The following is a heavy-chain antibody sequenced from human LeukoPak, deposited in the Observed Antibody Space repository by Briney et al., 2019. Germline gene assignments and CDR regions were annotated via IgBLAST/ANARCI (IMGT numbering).Heavy chain of an antibody. J-gene: IGHJ4*02. V-gene: IGHV1-24*01. D-gene: IGHD1-26*01. CDR1: GYTLTELS. CDR3: ATGEVGATSDYFDY. Sequence: ASVNVSCTVSGYTLTELSMHWVRQAPGKGLEWMGGFDPEDGETIYAQKFQGRLTMTEDTSTDPAHMELSSLRSEDTAVYYCATGEVGATSDYFDYWGQGTLVTVSS. CDR2: FDPEDGET.